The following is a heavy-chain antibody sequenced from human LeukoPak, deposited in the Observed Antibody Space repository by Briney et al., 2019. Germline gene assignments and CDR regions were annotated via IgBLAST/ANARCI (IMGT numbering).Heavy chain of an antibody. CDR3: ARVTYSYGYNDAFDI. CDR2: INYSGST. CDR1: GGSISSNY. D-gene: IGHD5-18*01. V-gene: IGHV4-59*01. Sequence: SETLSLTCTVSGGSISSNYWSWIRQPPGKGLEWIGHINYSGSTNYNVSLKSRVTISVDTSKNQFSLKMRSVTAADTAVYYCARVTYSYGYNDAFDIWGQGTMVTVSS. J-gene: IGHJ3*02.